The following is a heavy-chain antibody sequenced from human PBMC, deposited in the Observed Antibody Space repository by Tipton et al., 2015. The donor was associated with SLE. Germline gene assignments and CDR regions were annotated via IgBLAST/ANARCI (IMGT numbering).Heavy chain of an antibody. V-gene: IGHV4-39*07. CDR2: IYYSGST. CDR1: GGSLSSSSYY. D-gene: IGHD3-22*01. Sequence: TLSLTCTVSGGSLSSSSYYWGWIRQPPGKGLEWIANIYYSGSTYYNPSLKSRVTISVDTSKNQFSLKLSSVTAADTAVYYCARGGRYYYDSSGYRGMDVWGQGTTVTVSS. CDR3: ARGGRYYYDSSGYRGMDV. J-gene: IGHJ6*02.